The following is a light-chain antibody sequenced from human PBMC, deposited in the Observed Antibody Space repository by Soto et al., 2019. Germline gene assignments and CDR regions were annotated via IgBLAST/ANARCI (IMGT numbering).Light chain of an antibody. CDR1: RSDIGRYNY. CDR2: EVT. Sequence: QSALAQSASVSGSPGQSITISCTGTRSDIGRYNYVSWYQQRPGKAPKLLIYEVTYRPSGVSARFSGSKSGSTASLTISGLQAEDEADYYCSSYSTTTSPHVLFGGGTQLTVL. V-gene: IGLV2-14*01. CDR3: SSYSTTTSPHVL. J-gene: IGLJ2*01.